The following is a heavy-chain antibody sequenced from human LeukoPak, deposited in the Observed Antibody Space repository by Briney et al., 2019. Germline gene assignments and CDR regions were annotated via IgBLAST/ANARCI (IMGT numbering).Heavy chain of an antibody. Sequence: GGTLRLSCAASGFIFSSYGMSWVRQAPGKGLEWVSFMSGSGDSTYYADSVKGRFTISRDNSKNTLYLQMNSLRVEDTAVYYCAKGRVRQFDPFDYWGQGTLVTVSS. V-gene: IGHV3-23*01. J-gene: IGHJ4*02. CDR3: AKGRVRQFDPFDY. CDR1: GFIFSSYG. CDR2: MSGSGDST. D-gene: IGHD1-1*01.